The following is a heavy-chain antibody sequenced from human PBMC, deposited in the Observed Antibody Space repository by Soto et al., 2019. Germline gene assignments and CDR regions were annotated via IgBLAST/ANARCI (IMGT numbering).Heavy chain of an antibody. CDR2: ISYDGSNK. D-gene: IGHD2-2*01. CDR3: ARDKGGRYCSSTSRQTYGMDV. Sequence: SGGSLRLSCTFSGFTSDDYALTWVRQAPGKGLEWVAVISYDGSNKYYADSVKGRFTISRDNSKNTLYLQMNSLRAEDTAVYYCARDKGGRYCSSTSRQTYGMDVWGQGTTVTVSS. CDR1: GFTSDDYA. V-gene: IGHV3-30-3*01. J-gene: IGHJ6*02.